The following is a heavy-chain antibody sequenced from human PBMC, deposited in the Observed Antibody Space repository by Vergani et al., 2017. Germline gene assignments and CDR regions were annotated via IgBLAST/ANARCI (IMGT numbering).Heavy chain of an antibody. J-gene: IGHJ4*02. V-gene: IGHV3-48*03. CDR2: ISSSGSTI. CDR1: GFTFSSYE. D-gene: IGHD3-10*01. Sequence: EVQLVESGGGLVKPGGSLRLSCAASGFTFSSYEMNWVRQAPGKGLEWVSYISSSGSTIYYADSVKGRFTITRDNAKNSLYLQMNSLRAEDTAVYYCARGERVLLWFGAPPNYWGQGTLVTVSS. CDR3: ARGERVLLWFGAPPNY.